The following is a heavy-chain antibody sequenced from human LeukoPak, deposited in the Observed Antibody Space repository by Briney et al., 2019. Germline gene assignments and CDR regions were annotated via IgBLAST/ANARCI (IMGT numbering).Heavy chain of an antibody. Sequence: SVKVSCKASGGTFSSYAISWVRQAPGQGLEWMGRIIPIFGTANYAQKFQGRVTITTDESTSTAYMELSSLRSEDTAVYYCARDIVAVPATKDWDYMDVWGKGTTVTVSS. D-gene: IGHD2-2*01. CDR3: ARDIVAVPATKDWDYMDV. V-gene: IGHV1-69*05. CDR2: IIPIFGTA. CDR1: GGTFSSYA. J-gene: IGHJ6*03.